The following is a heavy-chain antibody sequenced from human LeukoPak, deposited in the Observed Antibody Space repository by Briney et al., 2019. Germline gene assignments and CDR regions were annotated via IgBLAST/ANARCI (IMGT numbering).Heavy chain of an antibody. CDR2: ISTSSSHI. Sequence: GGSLRLSCAASGFTFRSYSMNWVRQAPGMGLEWVSSISTSSSHIYYADSMEGRFTISRDNAKNSLYLQMNSLRAEDTALYYCAREKEATGFFDYWGQGTLVTVSS. J-gene: IGHJ4*02. CDR3: AREKEATGFFDY. D-gene: IGHD1-1*01. CDR1: GFTFRSYS. V-gene: IGHV3-21*04.